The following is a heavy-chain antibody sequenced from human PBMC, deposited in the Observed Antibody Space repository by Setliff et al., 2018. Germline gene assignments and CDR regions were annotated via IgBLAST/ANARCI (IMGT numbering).Heavy chain of an antibody. CDR2: INAVSGNT. D-gene: IGHD5-18*01. CDR3: AREGVDTRSSTDYRYYMDV. J-gene: IGHJ6*03. V-gene: IGHV1-3*01. CDR1: GYTFTNYV. Sequence: ASVKVSCKASGYTFTNYVFHWVRQAPGQRLEWMGWINAVSGNTKYSQKFQGRVTITRDTSASTAYMELSSLTSDDTAVYYCAREGVDTRSSTDYRYYMDVWGKGTTVTVSS.